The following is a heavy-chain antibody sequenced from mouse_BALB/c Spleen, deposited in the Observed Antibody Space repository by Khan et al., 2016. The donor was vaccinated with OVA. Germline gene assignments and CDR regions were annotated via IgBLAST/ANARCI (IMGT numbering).Heavy chain of an antibody. CDR1: GYTFTTYW. Sequence: QVQLKQSGAELVKPGASVKMSCKASGYTFTTYWLHWVKQRPGQGLEWIGYINPTSGYTNYNQKFKDKATLSADKSSSTAYMQLSSLTSEESEIYYGTRDRIDYWGQGTTLTVSA. V-gene: IGHV1-7*01. CDR3: TRDRIDY. CDR2: INPTSGYT. J-gene: IGHJ2*01.